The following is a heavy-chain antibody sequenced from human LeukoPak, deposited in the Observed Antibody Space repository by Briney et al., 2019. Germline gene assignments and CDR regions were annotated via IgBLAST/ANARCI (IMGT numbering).Heavy chain of an antibody. V-gene: IGHV4-4*07. J-gene: IGHJ4*02. Sequence: PSETLSLTCTVSGGSISSYYWSWIRQPAGKGLDWIGRIYTSGSTNYNPSLKSRVTMSVDTSKNQFSLKLSSVTAADTAVYYCARDRSSGWYGGYYFDYWGQGTLVTVSS. CDR1: GGSISSYY. D-gene: IGHD6-19*01. CDR3: ARDRSSGWYGGYYFDY. CDR2: IYTSGST.